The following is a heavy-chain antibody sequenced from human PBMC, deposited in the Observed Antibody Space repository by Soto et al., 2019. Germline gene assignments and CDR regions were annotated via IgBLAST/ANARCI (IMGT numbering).Heavy chain of an antibody. Sequence: GGSLRLSCAASGFTFSDYYMSWIRQAPGKGLEWVSYISSSGSTIYYADSVKGRFTISRDNAKSSLYLQMNSLRAEDTAVYYCARFDCSGGSCYSVGFDYWGQGTLVTVSS. CDR2: ISSSGSTI. CDR3: ARFDCSGGSCYSVGFDY. CDR1: GFTFSDYY. V-gene: IGHV3-11*01. D-gene: IGHD2-15*01. J-gene: IGHJ4*02.